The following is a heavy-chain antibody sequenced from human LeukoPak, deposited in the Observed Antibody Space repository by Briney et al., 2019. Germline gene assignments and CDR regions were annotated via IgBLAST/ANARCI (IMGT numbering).Heavy chain of an antibody. Sequence: SETLSLTCAVYGGSFSGYYWSWIRQPPGKGLEWIWEINHSGSTNYNPSLKSRVTISVDTSKNQFSLKLSSVTAADTAVYYCARQGRYYYGSGSYYFDYWGQGTLVTVSS. CDR2: INHSGST. D-gene: IGHD3-10*01. J-gene: IGHJ4*02. CDR3: ARQGRYYYGSGSYYFDY. CDR1: GGSFSGYY. V-gene: IGHV4-34*01.